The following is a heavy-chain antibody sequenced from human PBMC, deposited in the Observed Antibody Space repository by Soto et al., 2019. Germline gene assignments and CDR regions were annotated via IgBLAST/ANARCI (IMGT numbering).Heavy chain of an antibody. D-gene: IGHD6-13*01. CDR3: AIAAAGTLPYYYYGMDV. CDR2: INHSGST. J-gene: IGHJ6*02. CDR1: GGSFSGYY. V-gene: IGHV4-34*01. Sequence: SETLSLTCAVYGGSFSGYYWSWIRQPPGKGLEWIGEINHSGSTNYNPSLKSRVTISVDTSKNQFSLKLSSVTAADTAVYYCAIAAAGTLPYYYYGMDVWGQGTTVTVSS.